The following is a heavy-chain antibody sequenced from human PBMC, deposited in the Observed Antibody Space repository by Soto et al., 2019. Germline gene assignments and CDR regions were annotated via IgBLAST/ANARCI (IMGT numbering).Heavy chain of an antibody. J-gene: IGHJ4*02. Sequence: QLQLQESGPGLVKPSETLSLTCTVSGGSISSSSYYWGWSRQPPWKGLDWIGSIYYSGSTYYNPSIKSRVTISVDTSKNPFSLKLSSVTAADTAVYYCARGGAMIVVVVAATTLDYWGQGTLVTVSS. CDR3: ARGGAMIVVVVAATTLDY. D-gene: IGHD2-15*01. V-gene: IGHV4-39*01. CDR2: IYYSGST. CDR1: GGSISSSSYY.